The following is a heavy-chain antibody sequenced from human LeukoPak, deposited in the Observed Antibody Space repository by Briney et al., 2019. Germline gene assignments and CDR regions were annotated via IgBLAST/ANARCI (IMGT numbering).Heavy chain of an antibody. CDR1: GFTFSNFG. D-gene: IGHD3-10*02. J-gene: IGHJ5*02. Sequence: GGSLRLSCVASGFTFSNFGMHWVRQAPGKGLEWVAVIWYDGSNKYYPASVKGRFAISRVDSRNTLYLQMNSRRVEGTAVYYCARDRSVLWFDPWGQRTLVTVSS. CDR2: IWYDGSNK. CDR3: ARDRSVLWFDP. V-gene: IGHV3-33*01.